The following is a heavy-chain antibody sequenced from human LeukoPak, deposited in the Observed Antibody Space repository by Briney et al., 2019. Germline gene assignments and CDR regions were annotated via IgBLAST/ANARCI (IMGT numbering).Heavy chain of an antibody. J-gene: IGHJ4*02. V-gene: IGHV1-2*02. D-gene: IGHD3-3*01. CDR2: IHPNSGDT. CDR3: ARDGSGPGNSDLDY. Sequence: GASVKVSCKASGYTFTGYYMHWVRQAPGQGLEWMGWIHPNSGDTNYAQKFQGRVTMTRDTSISTAYMELSRLTSDDTAVYYCARDGSGPGNSDLDYWGQGTLVTVSS. CDR1: GYTFTGYY.